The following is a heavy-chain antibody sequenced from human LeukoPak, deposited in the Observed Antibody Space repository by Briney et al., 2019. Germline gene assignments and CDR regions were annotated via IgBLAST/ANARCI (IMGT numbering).Heavy chain of an antibody. Sequence: PGRSLRLSCAASGFTFSSYAMHWVRQAPGKGLEWVSAISGSGGSTYYADSVKGRFTISRDNSKNTLYLQMNSLRAEDTAVYYCAKNFALSITIFGVVISPYGMDVWGQGTTVTVSS. D-gene: IGHD3-3*01. V-gene: IGHV3-23*01. CDR2: ISGSGGST. CDR1: GFTFSSYA. CDR3: AKNFALSITIFGVVISPYGMDV. J-gene: IGHJ6*02.